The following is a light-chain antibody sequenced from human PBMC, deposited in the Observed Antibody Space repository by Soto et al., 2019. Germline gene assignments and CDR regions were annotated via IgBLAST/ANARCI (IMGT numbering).Light chain of an antibody. Sequence: EIVLTHSTGTLSVSPVERSTLSCRAIHRGNSNLSWYQQKPGQAPRLLIYGASTRATGIPARFSGSGSGTEFTLTISSLQSEDFAVYYCQQYNNWPPITFGQGTRLEIK. CDR2: GAS. CDR1: HRGNSN. CDR3: QQYNNWPPIT. V-gene: IGKV3-15*01. J-gene: IGKJ5*01.